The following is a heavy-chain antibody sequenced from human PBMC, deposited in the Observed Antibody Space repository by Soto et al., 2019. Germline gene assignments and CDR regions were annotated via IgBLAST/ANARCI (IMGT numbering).Heavy chain of an antibody. CDR3: ARAVDYYDSSGYYTHEYFQH. J-gene: IGHJ1*01. Sequence: QVQLVQSGAEVKKPGASVKVSCKASGYTFTSYGISWVRQAPGQGLEWMGWISAYNGNTNYAQKIQGRVTMTTDTSPSTAYMAVMSLRSADTAVYYWARAVDYYDSSGYYTHEYFQHWGQGTLVTVSS. CDR1: GYTFTSYG. CDR2: ISAYNGNT. V-gene: IGHV1-18*01. D-gene: IGHD3-22*01.